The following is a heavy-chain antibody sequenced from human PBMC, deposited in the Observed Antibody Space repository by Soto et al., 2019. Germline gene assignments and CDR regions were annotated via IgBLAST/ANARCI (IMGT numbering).Heavy chain of an antibody. V-gene: IGHV4-31*03. CDR2: IYYSGST. CDR3: ARDPVEDSSGWSYFQH. J-gene: IGHJ1*01. CDR1: GGSISSGGYY. Sequence: SETLSLTCTVSGGSISSGGYYWSWIRQHPGKGLEWIGYIYYSGSTYYNPSLKSRVTISVDTSKNQFSLKLSSVTAADTAVYYCARDPVEDSSGWSYFQHWGQGTLVTVSS. D-gene: IGHD6-19*01.